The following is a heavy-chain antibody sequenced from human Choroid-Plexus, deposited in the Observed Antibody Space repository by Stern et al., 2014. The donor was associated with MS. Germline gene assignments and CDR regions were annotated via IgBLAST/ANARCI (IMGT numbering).Heavy chain of an antibody. Sequence: VQLEESGGGVVQPGGPLRLSCVGSGFTFGSCGMHWVRQAPGKGLEWVAGVSYDGSNKYYADSVKGRFTISRDNSQNTLYMQMSSLRPEDTAVYYCAKDRQYLTYFFDHWGQGSLVTVSS. CDR1: GFTFGSCG. V-gene: IGHV3-30*18. CDR3: AKDRQYLTYFFDH. D-gene: IGHD2/OR15-2a*01. CDR2: VSYDGSNK. J-gene: IGHJ5*02.